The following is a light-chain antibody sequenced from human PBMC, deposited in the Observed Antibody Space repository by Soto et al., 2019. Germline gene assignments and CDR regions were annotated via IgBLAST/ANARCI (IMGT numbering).Light chain of an antibody. J-gene: IGKJ1*01. CDR2: KVS. Sequence: DVVMTQSPLSLPVTLGQPASISCRSSQSPLYSDGNTYLSWFHQRPGQSPRRLIYKVSNRDSGVRDRFSGRGSGTDFTLTISRVEAEYGGVYYCMQGTHFPATCGQGTKVEI. V-gene: IGKV2-30*01. CDR1: QSPLYSDGNTY. CDR3: MQGTHFPAT.